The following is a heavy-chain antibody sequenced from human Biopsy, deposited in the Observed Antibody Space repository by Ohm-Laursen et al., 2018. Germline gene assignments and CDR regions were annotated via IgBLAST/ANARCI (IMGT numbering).Heavy chain of an antibody. CDR2: ISGLNGIK. V-gene: IGHV1-18*01. CDR3: TRDLQTRAETFDS. J-gene: IGHJ5*01. CDR1: GYTYSDYG. Sequence: SVKVSCKVSGYTYSDYGVSWVRQAPGQGLEWMGWISGLNGIKTSASKFQGRLTMTTDRSASTAYMELRGLRSDDTAVYYCTRDLQTRAETFDSWGQGTLVIVSS. D-gene: IGHD4-11*01.